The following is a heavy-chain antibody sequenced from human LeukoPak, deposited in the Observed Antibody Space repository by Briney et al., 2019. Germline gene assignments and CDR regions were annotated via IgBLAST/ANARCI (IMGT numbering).Heavy chain of an antibody. CDR1: GGTFSSYA. CDR3: ASAIGLGYCSSTSCPLLFDY. V-gene: IGHV1-69*13. CDR2: IIPIFGTA. Sequence: SVKVSCKASGGTFSSYAISWVRQAPGQGLEWMGGIIPIFGTANYAQKFQGRVAITADESTSTAYMELSSLRSEDTAVYYCASAIGLGYCSSTSCPLLFDYWGQGTLVTVSS. J-gene: IGHJ4*02. D-gene: IGHD2-2*01.